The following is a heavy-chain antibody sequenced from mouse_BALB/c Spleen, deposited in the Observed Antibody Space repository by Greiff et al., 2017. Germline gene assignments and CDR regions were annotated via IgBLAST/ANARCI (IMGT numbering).Heavy chain of an antibody. V-gene: IGHV1-54*03. J-gene: IGHJ2*01. D-gene: IGHD4-1*01. Sequence: VQLQQSGAELVRPGTSVKVSCKASGYAFTNYLIEWVKQRPGQGLEWIGVINPGSGGTNYNEKFKGKATLTADKSSSTAYMQLSSLTSDDSAVYFCARNWDAYYFDYWGQGTTLTVSS. CDR1: GYAFTNYL. CDR2: INPGSGGT. CDR3: ARNWDAYYFDY.